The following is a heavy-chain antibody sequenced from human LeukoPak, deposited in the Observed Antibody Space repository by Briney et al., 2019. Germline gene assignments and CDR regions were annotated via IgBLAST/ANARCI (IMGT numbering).Heavy chain of an antibody. V-gene: IGHV1-69*05. J-gene: IGHJ3*02. CDR2: IIPIFGTA. CDR1: GGTFSSYA. CDR3: ARGGYSGSYYDAFDI. D-gene: IGHD1-26*01. Sequence: VASVKVSCKASGGTFSSYAISWVRQAPGQGLEWMGGIIPIFGTANYAQKFQGRVTITTDKSTSTAYMELSSLRSEDTAVYYCARGGYSGSYYDAFDIWGQGTMVTVSS.